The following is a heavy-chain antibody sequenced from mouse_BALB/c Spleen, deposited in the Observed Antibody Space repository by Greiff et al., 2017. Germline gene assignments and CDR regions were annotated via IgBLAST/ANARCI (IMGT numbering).Heavy chain of an antibody. V-gene: IGHV5-12-1*01. CDR2: ISSGGGST. D-gene: IGHD1-1*01. CDR3: ARRYYYGSSYFDY. Sequence: DVQLVESGGGLVKPGGSLKLSCAASGFAFSSYDMSWVRQTPEKRLEWVAYISSGGGSTYYPDTVKGRFTISRDNAKNTLYLQMSSLKSEDTAMYYCARRYYYGSSYFDYWGQGTTLTVSS. CDR1: GFAFSSYD. J-gene: IGHJ2*01.